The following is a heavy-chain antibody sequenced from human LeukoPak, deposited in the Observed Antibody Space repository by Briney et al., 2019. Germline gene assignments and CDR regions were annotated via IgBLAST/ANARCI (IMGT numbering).Heavy chain of an antibody. CDR3: ATGRLDCSSTSCSNYFDY. CDR2: INPSGGST. J-gene: IGHJ4*02. Sequence: GASVKVSCKASGYAFTSYYMHWVRQAPGQGLEWMGIINPSGGSTSYAQKFQGRVTMTEDTSTDTAYMELSSLRSEDTAVYYCATGRLDCSSTSCSNYFDYWGQGTLVTVSS. D-gene: IGHD2-2*01. V-gene: IGHV1-46*01. CDR1: GYAFTSYY.